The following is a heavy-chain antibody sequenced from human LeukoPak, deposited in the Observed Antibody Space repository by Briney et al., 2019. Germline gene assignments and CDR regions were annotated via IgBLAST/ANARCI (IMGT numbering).Heavy chain of an antibody. CDR2: IDPNSGFT. J-gene: IGHJ4*02. CDR3: VREGEGPLSKDFDY. D-gene: IGHD2/OR15-2a*01. Sequence: ASVTVSCKASGYTFTGQYMHWVRQAPGQGLEWMGWIDPNSGFTTYAQKFQGRITVSRDTSVGTAYMELTRLTSDDTAVYYCVREGEGPLSKDFDYWGQGTLVTVSS. V-gene: IGHV1-2*02. CDR1: GYTFTGQY.